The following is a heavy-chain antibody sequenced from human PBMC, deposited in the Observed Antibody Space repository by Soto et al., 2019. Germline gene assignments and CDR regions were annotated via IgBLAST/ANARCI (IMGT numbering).Heavy chain of an antibody. D-gene: IGHD3-10*01. Sequence: EVPLLESGGGLVQPGESLRLSCAASGFTFSYYWMHWVRQAPGLGLVWVSRIHSDGSSTTYADSVKGRFTISRDNARNTLDLQMNSLGAEDTAGYYCARRDRGAFDLWGQGTVLTVSS. CDR3: ARRDRGAFDL. V-gene: IGHV3-74*01. CDR2: IHSDGSST. CDR1: GFTFSYYW. J-gene: IGHJ3*01.